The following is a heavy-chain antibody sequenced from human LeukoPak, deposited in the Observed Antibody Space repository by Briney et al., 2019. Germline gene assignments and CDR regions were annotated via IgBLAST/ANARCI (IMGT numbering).Heavy chain of an antibody. CDR1: GFTFSGHW. Sequence: GGSLRLSCAASGFTFSGHWMRWVRQAPGKGLEWVASIKQDGSEKNYVDSVKGRFTISRDNAKNALYLQMNSLRAEDTAVYDCAREGVPAARDYWGQGTLVTVSS. D-gene: IGHD2-2*01. CDR2: IKQDGSEK. J-gene: IGHJ4*02. V-gene: IGHV3-7*01. CDR3: AREGVPAARDY.